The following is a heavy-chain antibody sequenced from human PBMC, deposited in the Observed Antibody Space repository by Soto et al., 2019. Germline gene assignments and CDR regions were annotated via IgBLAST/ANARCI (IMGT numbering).Heavy chain of an antibody. V-gene: IGHV3-33*01. J-gene: IGHJ4*02. D-gene: IGHD1-26*01. CDR3: VREGYYFGFDY. Sequence: PGGSLRLSCAASGFSFSTYGMNWVRQAPGKGLEWVAVIWYDGTNKYYADSVKGRFTISRDNSKNTVYLQMNSLRAEDTADYYCVREGYYFGFDYWGQGTLVTVSS. CDR1: GFSFSTYG. CDR2: IWYDGTNK.